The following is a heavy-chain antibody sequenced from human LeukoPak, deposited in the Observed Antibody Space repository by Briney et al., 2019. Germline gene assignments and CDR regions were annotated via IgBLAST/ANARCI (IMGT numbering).Heavy chain of an antibody. CDR2: FDPEDGET. D-gene: IGHD1-1*01. V-gene: IGHV1-24*01. Sequence: ASVKVSCKVFGYTLTELSMHWVRQAPGKGLEWMGGFDPEDGETIHAQKFQGRVTMTEDTSTDTAYMELSSLRSEDTAVYYCATDPVSSATTFDYWGQGTLVTVSS. J-gene: IGHJ4*02. CDR1: GYTLTELS. CDR3: ATDPVSSATTFDY.